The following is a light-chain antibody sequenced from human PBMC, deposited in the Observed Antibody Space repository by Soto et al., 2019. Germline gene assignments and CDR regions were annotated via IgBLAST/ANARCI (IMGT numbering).Light chain of an antibody. V-gene: IGLV2-14*01. J-gene: IGLJ1*01. Sequence: QSVLTQPASVSGSPGQSITISCTGTSSDVGGYNYVSWYQQHPGKAPKLMIYDVSNRPSGVSNRFSGSKSGNTASLTISGLQAVDVDCYYCSSCNIISTYVFGTGTKVNIL. CDR1: SSDVGGYNY. CDR2: DVS. CDR3: SSCNIISTYV.